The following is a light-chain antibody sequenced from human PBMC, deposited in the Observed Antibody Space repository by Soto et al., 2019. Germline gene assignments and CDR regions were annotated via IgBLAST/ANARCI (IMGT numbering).Light chain of an antibody. V-gene: IGKV1D-16*01. J-gene: IGKJ4*01. CDR1: QDINSY. CDR3: QQYDIYPLT. CDR2: AAS. Sequence: DVQMTQSPSSLSASVGDRVTITCRASQDINSYLAWYQQKPGNAPKSLIYAASSLQTGVPSRFNGSESGTDFTLTIINLQPEDSATYYCQQYDIYPLTFGGGTKVEIK.